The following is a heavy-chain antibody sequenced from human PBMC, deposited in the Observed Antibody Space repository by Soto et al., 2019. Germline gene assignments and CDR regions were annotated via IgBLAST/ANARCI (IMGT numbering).Heavy chain of an antibody. CDR2: INAGNGNT. V-gene: IGHV1-3*01. D-gene: IGHD3-10*01. Sequence: QVQLVQSGAEVKKPGASVKVSCKASGYTFTSYAMHWVRQAPGQRLEWMGWINAGNGNTKYSQKFQGRVTITRDTSASTAYMELSSLRSEDTAVYYCAIAELLWFGESRPYYFDYWGQGTLVTVSS. CDR3: AIAELLWFGESRPYYFDY. CDR1: GYTFTSYA. J-gene: IGHJ4*02.